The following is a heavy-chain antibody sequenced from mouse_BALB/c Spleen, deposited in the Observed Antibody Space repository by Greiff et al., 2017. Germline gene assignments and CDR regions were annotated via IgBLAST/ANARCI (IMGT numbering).Heavy chain of an antibody. D-gene: IGHD2-4*01. CDR3: TRYSDYDGYYAMDY. CDR2: ISSGGSYT. Sequence: DVKLVESGGGLVKPGGSLKLSCAASGFTFSSYTMSWVRQTPEKRLEWVATISSGGSYTYYPDSVKGRFTISRDNAKNTLYLQMSSLKSEDTAMYYCTRYSDYDGYYAMDYWGQGTSVTVSS. CDR1: GFTFSSYT. J-gene: IGHJ4*01. V-gene: IGHV5-6-4*01.